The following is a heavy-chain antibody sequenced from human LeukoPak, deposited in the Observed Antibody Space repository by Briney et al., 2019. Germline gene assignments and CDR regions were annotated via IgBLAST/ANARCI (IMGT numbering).Heavy chain of an antibody. Sequence: GASVKVSCKASGYTFTGYYMHWVRQAPGQGLEWMGWINPNSGSTTYAQKFQGRVIMTGDTSTSTVYMELRSLRSEDTAVYYCARARGSGSYYGHDYYYYYYMDVWGQGTTVTVSS. J-gene: IGHJ6*03. CDR1: GYTFTGYY. D-gene: IGHD3-10*01. V-gene: IGHV1-2*02. CDR3: ARARGSGSYYGHDYYYYYYMDV. CDR2: INPNSGST.